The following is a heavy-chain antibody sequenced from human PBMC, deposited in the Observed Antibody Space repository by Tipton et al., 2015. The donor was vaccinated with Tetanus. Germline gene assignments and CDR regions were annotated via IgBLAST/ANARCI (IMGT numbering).Heavy chain of an antibody. D-gene: IGHD6-13*01. CDR3: IYTLSWSSFDY. Sequence: SLRLSCAASGFTFSNSGMHWVRQAPGKGLEWVAIISYDGNYQSYAESVKGRFTISRDNSKSTLFLQMNGLRAEHRAVYYCIYTLSWSSFDYRTQVSVVSVS. CDR1: GFTFSNSG. V-gene: IGHV3-30*03. J-gene: IGHJ4*03. CDR2: ISYDGNYQ.